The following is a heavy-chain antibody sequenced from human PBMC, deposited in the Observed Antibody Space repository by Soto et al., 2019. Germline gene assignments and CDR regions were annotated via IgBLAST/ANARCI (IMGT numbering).Heavy chain of an antibody. Sequence: QVPLVQSGAEVKKPGSSVKVSCKASGGTFSSYAISWVRQAPGQGLEWMGGIIPIFGTANYAQKFQGRVTITADESTSTAYMELSSLRSEDTAVYYCAREPLKYYYDSSGYRPFDYWGQGTLVTVSS. CDR1: GGTFSSYA. CDR3: AREPLKYYYDSSGYRPFDY. V-gene: IGHV1-69*01. D-gene: IGHD3-22*01. J-gene: IGHJ4*02. CDR2: IIPIFGTA.